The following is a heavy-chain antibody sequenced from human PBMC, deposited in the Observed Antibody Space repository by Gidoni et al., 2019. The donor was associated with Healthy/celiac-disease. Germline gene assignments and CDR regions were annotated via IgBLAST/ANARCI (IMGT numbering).Heavy chain of an antibody. CDR1: GITFSSYS. Sequence: EVQLVESGGGWVQPGGPLRLSWPASGITFSSYSMNWVRQAPGKGLEWVSYISSSSSTIYYADSVKGRFTISRDNAKNSLYLQMNSLRAEDTAVYYCASGYSYAFDIWGQGTMVTVSS. V-gene: IGHV3-48*01. CDR3: ASGYSYAFDI. CDR2: ISSSSSTI. J-gene: IGHJ3*02. D-gene: IGHD5-18*01.